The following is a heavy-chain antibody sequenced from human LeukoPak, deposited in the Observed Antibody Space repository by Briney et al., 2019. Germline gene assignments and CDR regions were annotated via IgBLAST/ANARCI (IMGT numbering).Heavy chain of an antibody. CDR2: IYRSGST. J-gene: IGHJ4*02. V-gene: IGHV3-53*01. Sequence: GGSLRLSCAASGFTVSTNYVSWVRQAPGKGLEWVSVIYRSGSTYYADSVKGRFTISRDNSKNTLYLQMNRLRAEDTAVYYCARVEAGGNAAFGYWGQGTLVTVSS. D-gene: IGHD4-23*01. CDR3: ARVEAGGNAAFGY. CDR1: GFTVSTNY.